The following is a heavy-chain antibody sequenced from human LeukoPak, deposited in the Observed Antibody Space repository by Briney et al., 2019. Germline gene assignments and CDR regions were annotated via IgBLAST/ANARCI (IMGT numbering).Heavy chain of an antibody. CDR2: ISYDGSNK. J-gene: IGHJ6*02. CDR3: ARTHYGGKSYYYYYGMDV. D-gene: IGHD4-23*01. CDR1: GFTFSSYA. Sequence: GRSLRLSCAASGFTFSSYAMHWVRQAPGKGLEWVAVISYDGSNKYYADSVKGRFTISRDNSKNTLYLQMNSLRAEDTAVYCCARTHYGGKSYYYYYGMDVWGQGTTVTVSS. V-gene: IGHV3-30-3*01.